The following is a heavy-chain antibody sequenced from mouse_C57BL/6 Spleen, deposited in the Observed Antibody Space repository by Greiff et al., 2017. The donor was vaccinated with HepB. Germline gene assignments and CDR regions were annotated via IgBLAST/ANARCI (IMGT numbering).Heavy chain of an antibody. V-gene: IGHV1-81*01. CDR3: ARYDGYYSAWFAY. D-gene: IGHD2-3*01. CDR2: IYPRSGNT. J-gene: IGHJ3*01. Sequence: QVQLKESGAELARPGASVKLSCKASGYTFTSYGISWVKQRTGQGLEWIGEIYPRSGNTYYNEKFKGKATLTADKSSSTAYMELRSLTSEDSAVYFCARYDGYYSAWFAYWGQGTLVTVSA. CDR1: GYTFTSYG.